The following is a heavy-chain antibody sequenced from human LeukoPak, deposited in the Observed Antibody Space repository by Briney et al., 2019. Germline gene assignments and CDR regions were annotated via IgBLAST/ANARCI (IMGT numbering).Heavy chain of an antibody. CDR1: GFTFSSYA. J-gene: IGHJ4*02. CDR2: ISGSGGST. V-gene: IGHV3-23*01. Sequence: GGSLRLSCAASGFTFSSYAMSWVRQAPGKGLEWVSAISGSGGSTYYADSVKGRFTISRDNSKNTLYPQMNSLRAEDTAAYYCVKSIRPIDSNSWYLHFDYWGQGNLVTVSS. D-gene: IGHD6-13*01. CDR3: VKSIRPIDSNSWYLHFDY.